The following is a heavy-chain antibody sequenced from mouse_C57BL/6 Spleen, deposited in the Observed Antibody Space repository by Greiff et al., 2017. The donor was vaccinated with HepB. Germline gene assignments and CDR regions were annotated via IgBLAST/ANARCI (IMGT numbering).Heavy chain of an antibody. CDR1: GYTFTSFW. Sequence: VQLQQPGAELVKPGASVKMSCKASGYTFTSFWITWVKQRPGQGLEWIGDIYPGSGSTNYNEKFKSKATLTVDTSSSTAYMQLSSLTSEDSAVYYCAREKTGTNYFDYWGQGTTLTVSS. CDR2: IYPGSGST. D-gene: IGHD4-1*01. J-gene: IGHJ2*01. V-gene: IGHV1-55*01. CDR3: AREKTGTNYFDY.